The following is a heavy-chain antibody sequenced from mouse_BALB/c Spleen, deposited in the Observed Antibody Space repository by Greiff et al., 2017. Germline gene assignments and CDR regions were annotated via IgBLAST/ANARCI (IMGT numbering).Heavy chain of an antibody. V-gene: IGHV14-1*02. Sequence: EVKLMESGAELVRPGALVKLSCKASGFNIKDYYMHWVKQRPEQGLEWIGWIDPENGNTIYDPKFQGKASITADTSSNTAYLQLSSLTSEDTAVYYCARLDYYDNYEGDYWGQGTTLTVSS. J-gene: IGHJ2*01. CDR3: ARLDYYDNYEGDY. CDR2: IDPENGNT. D-gene: IGHD2-1*01. CDR1: GFNIKDYY.